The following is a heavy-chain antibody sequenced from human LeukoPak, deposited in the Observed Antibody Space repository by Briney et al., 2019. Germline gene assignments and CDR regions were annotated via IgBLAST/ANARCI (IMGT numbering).Heavy chain of an antibody. Sequence: ASVKVSCKASGYTFTSYDINWVRQATGQGFEWMGWMNPNSGNTGYAQKFQGRVTMTRNTSISTAYMELSSLRSEDTAVYYCARASESNYDILTGYYYYYYMDVWGKGTTVTVSS. V-gene: IGHV1-8*01. D-gene: IGHD3-9*01. J-gene: IGHJ6*03. CDR3: ARASESNYDILTGYYYYYYMDV. CDR1: GYTFTSYD. CDR2: MNPNSGNT.